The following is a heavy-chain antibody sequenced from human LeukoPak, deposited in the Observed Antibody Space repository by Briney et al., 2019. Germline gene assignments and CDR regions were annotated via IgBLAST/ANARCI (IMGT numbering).Heavy chain of an antibody. Sequence: SETLSLTCTVSGGSISSSSYYWGWIRQPPGKGLEWIGSIYYSGSTYYNPSLKSRVTISVDTSKNQFSLKLSSVTAADTAVYYRARHHIAVDLYFDYWGQGTLVTVSS. CDR1: GGSISSSSYY. V-gene: IGHV4-39*01. CDR2: IYYSGST. J-gene: IGHJ4*02. D-gene: IGHD6-19*01. CDR3: ARHHIAVDLYFDY.